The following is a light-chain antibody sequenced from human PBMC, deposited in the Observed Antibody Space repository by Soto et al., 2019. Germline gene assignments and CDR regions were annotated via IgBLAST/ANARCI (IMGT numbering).Light chain of an antibody. CDR1: QSVSSN. Sequence: EIVMTQSPATLSVSPGERATLSCRASQSVSSNLAWYQQKPGQAPRLLISGASTRATGIPARFSGSGSGTEFTLTISSLQSGDFAVYYCQQYNYWPPWTFGQGTKVEIK. CDR3: QQYNYWPPWT. J-gene: IGKJ1*01. CDR2: GAS. V-gene: IGKV3-15*01.